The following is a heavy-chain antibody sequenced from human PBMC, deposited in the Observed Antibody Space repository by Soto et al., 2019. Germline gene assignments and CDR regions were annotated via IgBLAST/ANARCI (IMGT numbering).Heavy chain of an antibody. J-gene: IGHJ4*02. Sequence: EVQVVESGGGLVQPGGSLRLSCVACGLSISTFWLTWVRQAPGKGLQWVANIKEDGSEIYYLDSVKGRFTISRDNAKNSVYLQMNSLRAEDTAVYYCARGWAALDSWGQGTLVTVSP. CDR1: GLSISTFW. CDR2: IKEDGSEI. D-gene: IGHD6-6*01. V-gene: IGHV3-7*03. CDR3: ARGWAALDS.